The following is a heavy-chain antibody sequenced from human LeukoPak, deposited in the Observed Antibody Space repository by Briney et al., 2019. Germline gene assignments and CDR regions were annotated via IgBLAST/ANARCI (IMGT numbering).Heavy chain of an antibody. V-gene: IGHV3-30*02. D-gene: IGHD3-9*01. J-gene: IGHJ4*02. CDR1: GFPFTTYA. CDR2: IRLDGSNE. Sequence: GRSLRLSCAASGFPFTTYAMNWVRQAPGKGLEWVSFIRLDGSNEQYADSVKGRFIISRDNSKNTLYMQMHSLTSDDTAVYYCTRGYDSRYWGQGTLVTVSS. CDR3: TRGYDSRY.